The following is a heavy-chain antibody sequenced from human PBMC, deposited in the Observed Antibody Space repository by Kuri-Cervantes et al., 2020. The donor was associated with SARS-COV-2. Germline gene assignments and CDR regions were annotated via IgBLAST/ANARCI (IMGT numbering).Heavy chain of an antibody. V-gene: IGHV1-69*13. CDR1: GGVFSSYA. CDR2: IIPIFATP. J-gene: IGHJ6*03. Sequence: SVKVSCKTSGGVFSSYAISWVRQGPGQGLEFMGAIIPIFATPTYAQKFQGRVTITADESTSTAYMGLSSLRSEDTAVYYCARSNYGSGSPYRPGAYYYYMDVWGKGTTVTVSS. CDR3: ARSNYGSGSPYRPGAYYYYMDV. D-gene: IGHD3-10*01.